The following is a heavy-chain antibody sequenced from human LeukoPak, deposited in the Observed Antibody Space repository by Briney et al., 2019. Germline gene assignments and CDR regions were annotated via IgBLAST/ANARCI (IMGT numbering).Heavy chain of an antibody. Sequence: GGSLRLSCAASGFTFSSYAMHWVRQAPGKGLEWVAVISYDGSNKYYADSVKGRFTISRDNSKNTLYLQMNSLRAEDTAVYYCGRDLGGRSGYWGQGTLVTVSS. V-gene: IGHV3-30-3*01. D-gene: IGHD1-26*01. CDR1: GFTFSSYA. J-gene: IGHJ4*02. CDR2: ISYDGSNK. CDR3: GRDLGGRSGY.